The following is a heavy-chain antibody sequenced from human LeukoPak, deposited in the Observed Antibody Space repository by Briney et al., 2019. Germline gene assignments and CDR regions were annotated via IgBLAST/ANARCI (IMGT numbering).Heavy chain of an antibody. CDR3: ARVQGDYDISTGYSPTFDY. Sequence: SETLSLTCTVSGGSISSYYWSWIRQPPGKGLEWIGYIYYSGSTNYNPSLKSRVTISVDTSKNQFSLKLSSVTAADTAVYYCARVQGDYDISTGYSPTFDYWGQGTLVTVSS. J-gene: IGHJ4*02. CDR2: IYYSGST. V-gene: IGHV4-59*01. CDR1: GGSISSYY. D-gene: IGHD3-9*01.